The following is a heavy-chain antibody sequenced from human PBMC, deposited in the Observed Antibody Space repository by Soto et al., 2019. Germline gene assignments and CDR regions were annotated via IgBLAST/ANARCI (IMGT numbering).Heavy chain of an antibody. D-gene: IGHD6-6*01. CDR1: GGSISSYY. V-gene: IGHV4-59*01. Sequence: SETLSLTCTVSGGSISSYYWSWIRQPPGKGLEWIGYIYYSGSTNYNPSLKSRVTISVDTSKNQFSLKLSSVTAADTAVYYCARTSIAARPHFDYWGQGTLVTVSS. J-gene: IGHJ4*02. CDR2: IYYSGST. CDR3: ARTSIAARPHFDY.